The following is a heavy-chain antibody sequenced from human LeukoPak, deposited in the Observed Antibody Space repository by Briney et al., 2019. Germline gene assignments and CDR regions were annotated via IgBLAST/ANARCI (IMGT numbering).Heavy chain of an antibody. J-gene: IGHJ4*02. D-gene: IGHD6-19*01. CDR2: ISGSGGST. Sequence: PGGSLRLSCAASGFTFSSYAMSWVRQAPGKGLEWVSAISGSGGSTYYADSVKGRFSISRDNSKNTLYLQMNSLRAEDTAVYYCAKDVARQWLVHNYWGQGTLVTVSS. CDR1: GFTFSSYA. V-gene: IGHV3-23*01. CDR3: AKDVARQWLVHNY.